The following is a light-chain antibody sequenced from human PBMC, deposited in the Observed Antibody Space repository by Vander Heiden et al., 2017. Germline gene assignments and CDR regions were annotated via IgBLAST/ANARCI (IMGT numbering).Light chain of an antibody. CDR2: KAS. V-gene: IGKV1-5*03. CDR1: QSISDW. J-gene: IGKJ4*01. CDR3: QQYDSSPLT. Sequence: IQMTQSPSTLSASVRNRVTITCRAIQSISDWLAWYQQKPGKAPKLLIYKASSLASGVPSRFSGRGSGTEFTLTISSLQPDDFATYYCQQYDSSPLTFGGGTKVEIK.